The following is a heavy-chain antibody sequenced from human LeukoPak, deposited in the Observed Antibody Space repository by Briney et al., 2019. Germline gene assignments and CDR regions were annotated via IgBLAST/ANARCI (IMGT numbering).Heavy chain of an antibody. J-gene: IGHJ4*02. Sequence: GESLRLSCAASGFTVSSNYMSWVRQVPGKGLEWVSVIYSDGTISYADSVKGRFTISRDNSENTPYLQMNSLRVEDTAVYYCAREVGGGASGQWGQGTLVTVSS. V-gene: IGHV3-66*01. D-gene: IGHD3-16*01. CDR1: GFTVSSNY. CDR3: AREVGGGASGQ. CDR2: IYSDGTI.